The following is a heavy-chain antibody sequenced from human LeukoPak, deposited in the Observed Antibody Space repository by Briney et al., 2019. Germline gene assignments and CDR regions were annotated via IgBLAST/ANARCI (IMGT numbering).Heavy chain of an antibody. CDR2: ISAYNGNT. CDR1: GYTFTSCG. CDR3: ARTRYFSSTSCYAWDDYCYYYMDV. Sequence: GAAVKVSCKASGYTFTSCGISWVRQPPGQGLEWMGWISAYNGNTNNAQKLQGRGTMTTDTSRSTAYMELRSLRSDDTAVYYCARTRYFSSTSCYAWDDYCYYYMDVWGKGTTVTISS. V-gene: IGHV1-18*01. D-gene: IGHD2-2*01. J-gene: IGHJ6*03.